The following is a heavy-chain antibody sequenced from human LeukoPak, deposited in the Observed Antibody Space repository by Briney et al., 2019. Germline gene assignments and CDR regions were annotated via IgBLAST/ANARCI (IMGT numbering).Heavy chain of an antibody. CDR1: GYTFTGYY. J-gene: IGHJ4*02. D-gene: IGHD5-24*01. Sequence: ASVKVSCKASGYTFTGYYMHWVRQAPGQRLEWMGWINPNSGGTNYAQKFQGRVTMTRDTSISTAYMELSRLRSDDTAVYYCARVFRRDGYNLDYWGQGTLVTVSS. V-gene: IGHV1-2*02. CDR3: ARVFRRDGYNLDY. CDR2: INPNSGGT.